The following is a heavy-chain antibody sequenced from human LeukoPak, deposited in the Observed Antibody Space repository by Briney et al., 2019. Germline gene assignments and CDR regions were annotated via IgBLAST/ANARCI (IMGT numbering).Heavy chain of an antibody. V-gene: IGHV3-9*01. D-gene: IGHD3-10*01. CDR3: ASESYGSGSYYRQNWFDP. CDR2: ISWKNDTI. CDR1: GFTFDDYA. Sequence: GGTLRLSCAASGFTFDDYAMHWVRQAPGKGLEWVSGISWKNDTIGYADSVKGRFTISRDNAKNSLYLQMNSLRAEDTAVYYCASESYGSGSYYRQNWFDPWGQGTLVTVSS. J-gene: IGHJ5*02.